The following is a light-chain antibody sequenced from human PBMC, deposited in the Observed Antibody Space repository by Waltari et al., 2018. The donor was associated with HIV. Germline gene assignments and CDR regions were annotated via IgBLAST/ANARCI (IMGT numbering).Light chain of an antibody. CDR1: SRDL. Sequence: QSALTQPASVSGSPGQSITISCPGTSRDLVSWYQQHPGKAPKVMIYEVSKRPSGVSNRFSGSKSGNTASLTISGLQAEDEADYYCCSYAGSSTWVFGGGTKLTVL. CDR3: CSYAGSSTWV. CDR2: EVS. J-gene: IGLJ3*02. V-gene: IGLV2-23*02.